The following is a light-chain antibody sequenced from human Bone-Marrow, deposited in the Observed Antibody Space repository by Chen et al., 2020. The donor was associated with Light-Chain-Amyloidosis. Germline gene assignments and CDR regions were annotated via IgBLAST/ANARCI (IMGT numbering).Light chain of an antibody. Sequence: EIVLTQPPGTLSLSPGEGANLSCRASQTISSNYLTWYQQKFGQAPRLLIYGSSSRATGIPDRFTGSVSGTDFTLTINRLEPEDFAMYYCQQYGTSPLTFGGGTKVEIK. J-gene: IGKJ4*01. V-gene: IGKV3-20*01. CDR3: QQYGTSPLT. CDR2: GSS. CDR1: QTISSNY.